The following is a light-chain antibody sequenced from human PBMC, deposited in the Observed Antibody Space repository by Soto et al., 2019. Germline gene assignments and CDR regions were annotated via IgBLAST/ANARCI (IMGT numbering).Light chain of an antibody. J-gene: IGLJ2*01. CDR2: RNN. CDR3: AAWDDSLSGLV. Sequence: QSVLTQPPSASETPGQRVTISCSGSSSNIGSNHVYWYQQLPGTAPKLVIYRNNQRPSGVPDRFSGSKSATSASLAITGLRPEDEADYYCAAWDDSLSGLVFGRGTQLTVL. V-gene: IGLV1-47*01. CDR1: SSNIGSNH.